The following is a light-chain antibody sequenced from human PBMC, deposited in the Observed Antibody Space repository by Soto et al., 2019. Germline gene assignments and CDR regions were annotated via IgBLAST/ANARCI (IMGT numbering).Light chain of an antibody. V-gene: IGKV1-39*01. Sequence: DIQMTQSPSSLSASVGDRVTILCRASQRIDTYLNWFQQKPGQAPKLLIFYASSLQSGVPSRFSGSGSGTDFTLTIRSLQPEDFATYHCQQSYTTPITFGQGTRLEIK. CDR2: YAS. CDR1: QRIDTY. CDR3: QQSYTTPIT. J-gene: IGKJ5*01.